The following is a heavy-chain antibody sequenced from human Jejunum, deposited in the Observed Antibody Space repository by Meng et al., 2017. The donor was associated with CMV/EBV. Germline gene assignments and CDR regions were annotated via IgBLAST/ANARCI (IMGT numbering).Heavy chain of an antibody. CDR2: IYESGST. Sequence: VSGDSISSGDSYWSWIRQPPGKGLEWIGYIYESGSTSYNPSLESRVTISVDTSKNQFSLKVMSVTAADTAVYYCAREGTNSYYFDYWGQGTLVTVFS. J-gene: IGHJ4*02. V-gene: IGHV4-30-4*01. CDR3: AREGTNSYYFDY. D-gene: IGHD1-14*01. CDR1: GDSISSGDSY.